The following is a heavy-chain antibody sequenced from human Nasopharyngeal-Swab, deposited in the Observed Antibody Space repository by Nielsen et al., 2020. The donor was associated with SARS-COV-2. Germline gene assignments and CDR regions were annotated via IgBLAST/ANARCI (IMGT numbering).Heavy chain of an antibody. CDR3: AREIYYGSGSYYVDDAFDI. V-gene: IGHV1-2*02. D-gene: IGHD3-10*01. J-gene: IGHJ3*02. CDR2: LNPNSGGT. Sequence: ASVKVSCKASGDSFTGYYLHWVRQAPGQGPEWVGSLNPNSGGTNYAQKFQGRVTLTLDTSINTAYMDLTSLRSDDTAVYYCAREIYYGSGSYYVDDAFDIWGQGTMVTVSS. CDR1: GDSFTGYY.